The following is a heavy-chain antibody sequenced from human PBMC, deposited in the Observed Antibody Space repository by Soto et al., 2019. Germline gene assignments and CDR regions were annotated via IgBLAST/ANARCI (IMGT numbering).Heavy chain of an antibody. D-gene: IGHD3-16*01. CDR3: ARWGTTGGLDV. V-gene: IGHV3-30*19. Sequence: QVQLVESGGGVVQSGTSLRVSCVASGFTFRSYVIHWVRQAPGKGLEWVALTSYDGTNKYYGDSVRGRFTISRDNSRNTVDLQMDSLRVEDTAVYYCARWGTTGGLDVWGQGTLVSVSS. CDR1: GFTFRSYV. J-gene: IGHJ1*01. CDR2: TSYDGTNK.